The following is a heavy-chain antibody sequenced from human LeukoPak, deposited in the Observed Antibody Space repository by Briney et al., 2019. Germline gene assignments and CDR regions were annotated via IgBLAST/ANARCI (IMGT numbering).Heavy chain of an antibody. J-gene: IGHJ4*02. V-gene: IGHV3-23*01. Sequence: GGSLRLSCAASGFTFSSYAMSWVRQPPGKGLEWVSAISGSGGNTYYADSVKGRFTISRDNSKNTLDLQMNSLRADDTAVYYCAKSESITMTGVIITPFDYWGQGTLVTVSS. CDR3: AKSESITMTGVIITPFDY. D-gene: IGHD3-22*01. CDR2: ISGSGGNT. CDR1: GFTFSSYA.